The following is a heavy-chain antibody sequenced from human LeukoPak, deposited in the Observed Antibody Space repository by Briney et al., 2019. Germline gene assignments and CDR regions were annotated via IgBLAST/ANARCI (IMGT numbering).Heavy chain of an antibody. CDR3: ARLSYDLWSGYYTGSLDY. D-gene: IGHD3-3*01. CDR1: GYSFTSYW. J-gene: IGHJ4*02. CDR2: IYPGDSDT. V-gene: IGHV5-51*01. Sequence: KDGESLKISCKGSGYSFTSYWIGWVRQMPGKGLEWMGIIYPGDSDTRYSPSFQGQVTISADKSISTAYLQWSSLKASDTAMYYCARLSYDLWSGYYTGSLDYWGQGTLVTVSS.